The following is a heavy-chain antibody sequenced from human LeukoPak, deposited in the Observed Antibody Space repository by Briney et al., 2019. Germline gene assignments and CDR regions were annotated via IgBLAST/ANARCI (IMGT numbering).Heavy chain of an antibody. V-gene: IGHV3-23*01. CDR2: ISGSDGST. CDR3: AKLRSGDPVAATNY. Sequence: PGGSLRLPCAASGFIFSNYAMSWVRQAPGKGLEWVSTISGSDGSTYYADSVKGRFTISRDNSKNTLYLQMNSLRADDTAVYYCAKLRSGDPVAATNYWGQGTLVTVSS. D-gene: IGHD2-15*01. J-gene: IGHJ4*02. CDR1: GFIFSNYA.